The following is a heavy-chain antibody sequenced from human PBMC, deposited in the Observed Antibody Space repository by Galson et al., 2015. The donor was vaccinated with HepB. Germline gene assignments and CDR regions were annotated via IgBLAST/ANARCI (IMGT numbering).Heavy chain of an antibody. D-gene: IGHD3-16*01. CDR1: GGTFSSYA. CDR3: AAGGSRLLDYYYYYYMDV. J-gene: IGHJ6*03. V-gene: IGHV1-69*13. Sequence: SVKVSCKASGGTFSSYAISWVRQAPGQGLEWMGGIIPIFGTANYAQKFQGRVTITADESTSTAYMELSSLRSEDTAVYYCAAGGSRLLDYYYYYYMDVWGKGTTVTVSS. CDR2: IIPIFGTA.